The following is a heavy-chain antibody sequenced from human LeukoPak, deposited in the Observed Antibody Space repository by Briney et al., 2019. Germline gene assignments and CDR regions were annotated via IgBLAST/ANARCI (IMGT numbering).Heavy chain of an antibody. V-gene: IGHV1-2*02. CDR3: ARDASPFDY. Sequence: GASVKVSCKASGYTFIGYYIHWVRQAPGQGLEWMGWINPNSGGTNYEEKFQGRVTMTGDTSISTAYMELSRLRSDDTAVYYCARDASPFDYWGQGTLVTVSS. CDR2: INPNSGGT. J-gene: IGHJ4*02. CDR1: GYTFIGYY.